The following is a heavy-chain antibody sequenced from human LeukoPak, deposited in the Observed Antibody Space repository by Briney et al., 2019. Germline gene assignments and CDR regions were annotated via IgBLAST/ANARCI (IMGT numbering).Heavy chain of an antibody. D-gene: IGHD3-22*01. CDR3: ARDSYLLNYYYDSSGYRPPQYWFDP. Sequence: SETLSLTCTVSGGSISSYYWSWIRQPAGKGLEWIGRIYTSGSTNYNPSLKSRVTISVDTSKNQFSLKLSSVTAADTAVYYCARDSYLLNYYYDSSGYRPPQYWFDPWGQGTLVTVSS. CDR2: IYTSGST. V-gene: IGHV4-4*07. CDR1: GGSISSYY. J-gene: IGHJ5*02.